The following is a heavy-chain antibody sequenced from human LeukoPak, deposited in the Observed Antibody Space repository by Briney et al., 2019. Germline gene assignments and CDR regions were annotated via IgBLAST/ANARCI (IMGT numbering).Heavy chain of an antibody. D-gene: IGHD2-15*01. CDR3: GRDALVGYFSYYYMDV. CDR1: GGAITSHY. J-gene: IGHJ6*03. Sequence: SETLSLTCTVSGGAITSHYWTWIRQPPVKGLEWIGDISNSGSTSYNPSLKSRVTISIDTSKNQFSLKLSSVTAADTAVYYCGRDALVGYFSYYYMDVWGKGTTVTVSS. CDR2: ISNSGST. V-gene: IGHV4-59*11.